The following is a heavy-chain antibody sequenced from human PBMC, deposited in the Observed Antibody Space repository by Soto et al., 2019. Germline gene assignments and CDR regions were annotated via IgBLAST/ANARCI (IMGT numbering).Heavy chain of an antibody. V-gene: IGHV3-30-3*02. CDR1: GFSFSISP. Sequence: PGGSLRLSCAASGFSFSISPMHWVRQAPGKGPEWVALISYDGTNKFYADSVKGRFTISRDNSKNTLYLQMNSLRAEDTAVYYCAKEGDLIGYNYGSCFDYWGQGTLVTVS. CDR2: ISYDGTNK. D-gene: IGHD5-18*01. CDR3: AKEGDLIGYNYGSCFDY. J-gene: IGHJ4*02.